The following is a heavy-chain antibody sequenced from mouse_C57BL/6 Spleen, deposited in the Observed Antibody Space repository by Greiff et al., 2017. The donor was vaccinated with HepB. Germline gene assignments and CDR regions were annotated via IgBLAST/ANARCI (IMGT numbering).Heavy chain of an antibody. CDR3: ARGIYYDYDGRDYYAMDY. CDR1: GFTFSDYG. V-gene: IGHV5-17*01. CDR2: ISSGSSTI. D-gene: IGHD2-4*01. Sequence: EVMLVESGGGLVKPGGSLKLSCAASGFTFSDYGMHWVRQAPEKGLEWVAYISSGSSTIYYADTVKGRFTISRDNAKNTLFLQMTSLRSEDTAMYYCARGIYYDYDGRDYYAMDYWGQGTSVTVSS. J-gene: IGHJ4*01.